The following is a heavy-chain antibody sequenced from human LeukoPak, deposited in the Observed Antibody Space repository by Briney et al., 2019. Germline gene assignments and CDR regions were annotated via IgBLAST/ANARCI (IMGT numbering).Heavy chain of an antibody. CDR1: GYTFTGYY. Sequence: ASVKVSCKASGYTFTGYYMHWVRQAPGQGLEWMGRINPNSGGTNYAQKLQGRVTITRDASASTAYMELSSLRSEDTVIYHCARGYCDSTSCASFDYWGQGTLVTVSS. V-gene: IGHV1-2*01. CDR3: ARGYCDSTSCASFDY. D-gene: IGHD2-2*01. CDR2: INPNSGGT. J-gene: IGHJ4*02.